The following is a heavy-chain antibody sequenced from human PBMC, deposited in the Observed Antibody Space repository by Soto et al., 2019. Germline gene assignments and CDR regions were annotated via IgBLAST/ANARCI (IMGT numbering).Heavy chain of an antibody. V-gene: IGHV1-58*01. CDR2: IVVGSGNT. CDR1: GFTFTSSA. Sequence: SVKVSCKASGFTFTSSAVQWVRQARGQSLEWIGWIVVGSGNTNYAQKFQGRVTITRDTSTSTAYMELSSLRSEDTAVYYCARAPGGPGIAEYWGQGTLVTVSS. CDR3: ARAPGGPGIAEY. D-gene: IGHD6-13*01. J-gene: IGHJ4*02.